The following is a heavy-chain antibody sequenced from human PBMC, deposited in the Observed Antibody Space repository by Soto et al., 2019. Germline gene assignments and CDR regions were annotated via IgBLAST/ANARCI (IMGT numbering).Heavy chain of an antibody. V-gene: IGHV3-48*01. CDR3: ARDHLKYYDILTGYYIPHAFDI. D-gene: IGHD3-9*01. CDR1: GFTFSSYS. CDR2: ISSSSSTI. J-gene: IGHJ3*02. Sequence: PGGSLRLSCAASGFTFSSYSMNWVRQAPGKGLEWVSYISSSSSTIYYADSVKGRFTISRDNAKNSLYLQMNSLRAEDTAVYYCARDHLKYYDILTGYYIPHAFDIWGQGTMVTVSS.